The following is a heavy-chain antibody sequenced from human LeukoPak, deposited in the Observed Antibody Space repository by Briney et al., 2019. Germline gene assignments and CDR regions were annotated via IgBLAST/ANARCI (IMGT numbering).Heavy chain of an antibody. Sequence: GGSLRLSCAASGFTFSSYAMSWVRQAPGKGLEWVSAISGSGGSTYYADSVKGRFTISRDNSKNTLYLQMNSLRAEDTAVYYCAKSMLRGVNGYGMDVWGQGTTVTVSS. J-gene: IGHJ6*02. CDR2: ISGSGGST. V-gene: IGHV3-23*01. CDR1: GFTFSSYA. CDR3: AKSMLRGVNGYGMDV. D-gene: IGHD3-10*01.